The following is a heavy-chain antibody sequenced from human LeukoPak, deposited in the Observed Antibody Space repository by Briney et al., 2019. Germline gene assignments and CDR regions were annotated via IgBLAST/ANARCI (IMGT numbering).Heavy chain of an antibody. CDR1: GYTFTSYG. J-gene: IGHJ6*03. Sequence: ASVKVSCKASGYTFTSYGISWVRQAPGQGLEWMGWISAYNGNTNYAQKLQGRVTMTTDTSTSTAYMELRSLRSDDTAVYYCARDRGRYCSGGSCYFGWYYYYYMDVWGKGTTVTVSS. V-gene: IGHV1-18*01. CDR2: ISAYNGNT. D-gene: IGHD2-15*01. CDR3: ARDRGRYCSGGSCYFGWYYYYYMDV.